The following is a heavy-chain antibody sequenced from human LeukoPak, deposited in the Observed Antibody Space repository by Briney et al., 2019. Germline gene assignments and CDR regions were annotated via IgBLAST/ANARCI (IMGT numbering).Heavy chain of an antibody. D-gene: IGHD3-16*02. CDR1: GFTFSSYE. CDR2: ISSSGSTI. V-gene: IGHV3-48*03. J-gene: IGHJ4*02. CDR3: ARDNYGSGSWEPVVWGSYRYFDY. Sequence: PGGSLRLSCAASGFTFSSYEMNWVRQAPGKGLEWVSYISSSGSTIYYADSVKGRFTISRDNAKNSLYLQMNSLRAEDTAVYYCARDNYGSGSWEPVVWGSYRYFDYWGQGTLVTVSS.